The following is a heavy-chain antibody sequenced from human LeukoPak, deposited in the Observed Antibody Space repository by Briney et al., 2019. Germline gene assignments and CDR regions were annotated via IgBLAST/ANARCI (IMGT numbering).Heavy chain of an antibody. CDR3: ASAILDYFDS. CDR2: ISSTSCTI. J-gene: IGHJ4*02. CDR1: GFSFSSNT. Sequence: GGSLRLSCAASGFSFSSNTMSWVRQAPGKGLGWVSYISSTSCTISYADSMKGRFTSSRDNAKNSLFLQMNSLRVEDTAVYDCASAILDYFDSWGQGTLVTVSS. D-gene: IGHD2-15*01. V-gene: IGHV3-48*04.